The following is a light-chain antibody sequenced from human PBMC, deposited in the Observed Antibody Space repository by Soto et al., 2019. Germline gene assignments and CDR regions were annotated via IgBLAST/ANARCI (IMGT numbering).Light chain of an antibody. CDR3: GTWDNSLSAGA. CDR1: GSNIGNNY. Sequence: QSVLTQPPSVSAAPGQKVTISCSGSGSNIGNNYVSWYQQLPGTAPKLLIYDNNKRPSGIPDRFSGSKSGTSATLDITGLQTGDEADYYCGTWDNSLSAGAFGGGTKLTVL. CDR2: DNN. V-gene: IGLV1-51*01. J-gene: IGLJ2*01.